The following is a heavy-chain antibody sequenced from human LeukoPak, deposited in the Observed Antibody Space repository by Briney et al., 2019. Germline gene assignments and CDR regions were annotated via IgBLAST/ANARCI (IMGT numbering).Heavy chain of an antibody. CDR3: ARSYSSGSYRD. Sequence: ASVKVSCKASGYTFTSNGISWVRQAPGQGLERMGWLNTYNGNTIYAQKLQGRVTMTTDTSTTTAYMELRSLRSDDTAVYYCARSYSSGSYRDWGQGTLVTVSS. CDR1: GYTFTSNG. CDR2: LNTYNGNT. V-gene: IGHV1-18*01. J-gene: IGHJ4*02. D-gene: IGHD3-10*01.